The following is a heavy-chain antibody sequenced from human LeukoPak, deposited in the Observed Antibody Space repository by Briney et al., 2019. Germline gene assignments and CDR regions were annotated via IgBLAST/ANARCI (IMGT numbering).Heavy chain of an antibody. D-gene: IGHD3-3*01. Sequence: GESLKISCKGSGYGFTSYWIVWVRQMPGKGLEWMGIIYPGDSNTRYSPSFQGQVTISADKSISTAYLQWSSLKASDTAMYYCARQGTIFGVVRDYYYYMDVWGKGTTVTVSS. V-gene: IGHV5-51*01. CDR1: GYGFTSYW. CDR3: ARQGTIFGVVRDYYYYMDV. J-gene: IGHJ6*03. CDR2: IYPGDSNT.